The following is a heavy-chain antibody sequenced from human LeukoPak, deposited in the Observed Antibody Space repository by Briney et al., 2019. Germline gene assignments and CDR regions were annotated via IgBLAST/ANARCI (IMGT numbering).Heavy chain of an antibody. CDR3: TRDPGGGYSPTWYEGLFKY. CDR1: GFPFRSYA. Sequence: PGGSLRLSCAASGFPFRSYAMTWVRQAPGKGLQWVAAISPSGDTTYYADSVRGRFTVSRDNSNDILFLQVNNLRAEDTAVYFCTRDPGGGYSPTWYEGLFKYWGQGTLLSVYS. J-gene: IGHJ4*02. D-gene: IGHD5-18*01. V-gene: IGHV3-23*01. CDR2: ISPSGDTT.